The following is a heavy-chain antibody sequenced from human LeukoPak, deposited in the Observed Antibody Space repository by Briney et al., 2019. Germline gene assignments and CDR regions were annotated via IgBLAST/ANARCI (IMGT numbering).Heavy chain of an antibody. CDR3: ARGGVYGDYVGY. V-gene: IGHV1-2*02. Sequence: ASVKVSCKASGYTFTGYYMHWVRQAPGQGLEWMGWINPNSGGTNYAQKLQGRVTMTTDTSTSTAYMELRSLRSDDTAVYYCARGGVYGDYVGYWGQGTLVTVSS. D-gene: IGHD4-17*01. CDR2: INPNSGGT. J-gene: IGHJ4*02. CDR1: GYTFTGYY.